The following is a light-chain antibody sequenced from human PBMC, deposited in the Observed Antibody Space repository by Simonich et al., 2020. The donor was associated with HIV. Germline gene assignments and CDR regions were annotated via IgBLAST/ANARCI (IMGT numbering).Light chain of an antibody. CDR2: DVS. Sequence: QSALTQPASVSGSPGQSITISCTGTSSDVGCYNYVSWYQQHPGKAPNLMIYDVSKRPSGFSNRFSGSKSGNTASRTISGLQAEDEADYYCSSYTSSSTLVFGGGTKLTVL. CDR1: SSDVGCYNY. CDR3: SSYTSSSTLV. V-gene: IGLV2-14*01. J-gene: IGLJ2*01.